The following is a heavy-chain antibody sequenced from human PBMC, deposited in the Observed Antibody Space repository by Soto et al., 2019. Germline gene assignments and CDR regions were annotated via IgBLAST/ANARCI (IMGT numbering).Heavy chain of an antibody. D-gene: IGHD4-17*01. CDR2: VSDGGDTT. V-gene: IGHV3-23*01. CDR3: AKVVIYGDHRAGAFDI. CDR1: RFTFSDYA. Sequence: PGGSLRLSCAASRFTFSDYAMTWVRQAPGKGLEWVSVVSDGGDTTYYAASVRGRFTISRDNSKDTVYLQMNSLRAEDTAVYYCAKVVIYGDHRAGAFDIWGRGTMVTVS. J-gene: IGHJ3*02.